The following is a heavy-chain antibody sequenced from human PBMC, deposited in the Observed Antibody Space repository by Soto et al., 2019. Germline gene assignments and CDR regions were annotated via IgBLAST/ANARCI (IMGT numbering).Heavy chain of an antibody. Sequence: GGSLRLSCTASGCTFTNYAMSWVRQAPGKGLEWVSAISYSGGSTYYADSVKGRFTISRDNSKNTLYLQMNSLTVEDTAVYHCVKDQTFGGTPSPFIWGRGTLVTVSS. J-gene: IGHJ3*02. D-gene: IGHD3-16*01. V-gene: IGHV3-23*01. CDR3: VKDQTFGGTPSPFI. CDR2: ISYSGGST. CDR1: GCTFTNYA.